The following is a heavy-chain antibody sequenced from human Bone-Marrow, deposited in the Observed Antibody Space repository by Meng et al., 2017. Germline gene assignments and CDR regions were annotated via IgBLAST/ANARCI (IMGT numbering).Heavy chain of an antibody. CDR2: ISYDGSNK. CDR3: ARDRVDY. CDR1: GFTFSSYG. V-gene: IGHV3-30*06. Sequence: QGQLVGSVGGVVQSGRSLRLACAASGFTFSSYGMHWVRQAPGKGLEWVAVISYDGSNKYYADSVKGRFTISRDNSKNTLYLQMNSLRAEDTAVYYCARDRVDYWGQGTLVTVFS. J-gene: IGHJ4*02.